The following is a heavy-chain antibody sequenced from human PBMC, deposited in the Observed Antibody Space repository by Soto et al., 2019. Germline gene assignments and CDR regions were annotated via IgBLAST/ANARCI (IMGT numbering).Heavy chain of an antibody. CDR1: GYTFTSYA. V-gene: IGHV1-3*01. J-gene: IGHJ5*02. Sequence: ASVKVSCKASGYTFTSYAMHWVRQAPGQRLEWMGWINAGNGNTKYSQKFQGRVTITRDTSASTAYMELSSLRSEDTAVYYCARDLRDIVVVPAAIEIIGGWFDPWGQGTLVTVSS. CDR2: INAGNGNT. CDR3: ARDLRDIVVVPAAIEIIGGWFDP. D-gene: IGHD2-2*01.